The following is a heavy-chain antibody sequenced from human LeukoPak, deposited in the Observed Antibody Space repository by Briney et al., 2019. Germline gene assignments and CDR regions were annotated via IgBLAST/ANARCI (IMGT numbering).Heavy chain of an antibody. V-gene: IGHV1-8*03. CDR1: GYTFTSYD. Sequence: ASVKVSCKASGYTFTSYDINWVRQATGQGLEWMGWMNPNSGNTGYAQKFQGRVTITRNTSISTAYMELSSLRSEDTAVYYCARGELTYYDFWSGYYSGSWFDPWGQGTLVTVSS. CDR2: MNPNSGNT. CDR3: ARGELTYYDFWSGYYSGSWFDP. J-gene: IGHJ5*02. D-gene: IGHD3-3*01.